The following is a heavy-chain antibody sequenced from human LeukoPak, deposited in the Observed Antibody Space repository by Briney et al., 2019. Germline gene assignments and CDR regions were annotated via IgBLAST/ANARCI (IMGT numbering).Heavy chain of an antibody. V-gene: IGHV4-59*07. Sequence: SDTLSHTRTVSGGPISRYLWRWLRPPPGKGVEWFGNIYYRGHTIHTPPLKSRVTISVHTSKTQSSLKRSSVTAADTAVYYCARGGHEFGYWGQGTLVTVSS. J-gene: IGHJ4*02. D-gene: IGHD3-16*01. CDR3: ARGGHEFGY. CDR1: GGPISRYL. CDR2: IYYRGHT.